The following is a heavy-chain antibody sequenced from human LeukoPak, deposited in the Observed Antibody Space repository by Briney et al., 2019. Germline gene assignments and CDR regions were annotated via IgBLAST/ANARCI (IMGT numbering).Heavy chain of an antibody. CDR3: ARDGQRNYYYGMDV. Sequence: GGSLRLSCAASGFSFSDYYMIWICQAPGKGVEWLSYITDTGITKFYADSVKGRLTISRDNVKNSLFLQMNSLRADDTAVYYCARDGQRNYYYGMDVWGQGTTVTASS. CDR1: GFSFSDYY. CDR2: ITDTGITK. V-gene: IGHV3-11*01. J-gene: IGHJ6*02.